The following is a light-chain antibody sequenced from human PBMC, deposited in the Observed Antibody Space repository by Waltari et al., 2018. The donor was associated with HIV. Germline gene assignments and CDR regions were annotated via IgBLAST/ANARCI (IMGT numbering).Light chain of an antibody. Sequence: QTAVTQEPSVTVYPRRTAILTCGSSSGPVTRGYYPNGFQQTPGQPLRPLIHSTLTRRPWTPDRFSGSLRGGKAALTLSGAQPEDEGDYYCLLYYGGAWVFGGGTKVTVL. J-gene: IGLJ3*02. CDR1: SGPVTRGYY. CDR3: LLYYGGAWV. V-gene: IGLV7-43*01. CDR2: STL.